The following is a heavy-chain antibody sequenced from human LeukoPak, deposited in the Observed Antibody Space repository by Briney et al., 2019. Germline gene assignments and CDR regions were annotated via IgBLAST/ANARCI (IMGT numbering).Heavy chain of an antibody. V-gene: IGHV1-69*06. CDR2: IIPIFGTA. Sequence: GSSVKVFCKASGGTFSSYAISWVRQAPGQGLEWMGGIIPIFGTANYAQKFQGRVTITADKSTSTAYMELSSLRSEDTAVYYCAREGSSWYGNYFDYWGQGTLVTVSS. D-gene: IGHD2-15*01. CDR1: GGTFSSYA. CDR3: AREGSSWYGNYFDY. J-gene: IGHJ4*02.